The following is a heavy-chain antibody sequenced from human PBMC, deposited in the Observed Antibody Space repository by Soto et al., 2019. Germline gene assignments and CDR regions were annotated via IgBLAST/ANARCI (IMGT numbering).Heavy chain of an antibody. CDR1: GFTFSRHA. CDR2: ISRDGSYI. V-gene: IGHV3-30*04. D-gene: IGHD3-3*01. CDR3: ARTRNGGVADSFVS. Sequence: GGSLRLSCAASGFTFSRHAIHWVRLTPGRGLEWVLAISRDGSYIYYTDSVKGRFTVSRDNSKNTVFVQMNRLIPDDTALYFCARTRNGGVADSFVSWGQGTRVTVSS. J-gene: IGHJ5*01.